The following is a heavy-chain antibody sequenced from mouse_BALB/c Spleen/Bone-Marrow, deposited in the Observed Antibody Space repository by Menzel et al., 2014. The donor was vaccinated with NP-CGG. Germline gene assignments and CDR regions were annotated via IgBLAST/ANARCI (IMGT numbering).Heavy chain of an antibody. J-gene: IGHJ2*01. CDR1: GFAFSSYD. V-gene: IGHV5-12-1*01. D-gene: IGHD1-1*01. CDR3: AREVLRDYFDY. Sequence: EVKVIESGGGLVKPGGSLKLSCAASGFAFSSYDMPWVRQTPEKRLEWVAYISSGGGSTYYPDTVKGRFTICRDNAKNTLYLQMSSLKSEDTAMYYCAREVLRDYFDYWGQGTTLTVSS. CDR2: ISSGGGST.